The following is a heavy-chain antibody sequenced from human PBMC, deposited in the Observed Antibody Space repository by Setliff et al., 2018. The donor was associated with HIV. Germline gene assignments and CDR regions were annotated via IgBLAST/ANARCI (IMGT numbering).Heavy chain of an antibody. CDR2: IYSSGST. D-gene: IGHD3-10*01. CDR1: GGSISGHY. Sequence: PSETLSLTCTVSGGSISGHYWSWIRQPPGRGLEWIGYIYSSGSTNFNPPLQSRVTISVDTSKNQFSLKLSSVTAADTAAYYCARHSGVASPNWFDPWGQGTLVTVSS. J-gene: IGHJ5*02. CDR3: ARHSGVASPNWFDP. V-gene: IGHV4-4*09.